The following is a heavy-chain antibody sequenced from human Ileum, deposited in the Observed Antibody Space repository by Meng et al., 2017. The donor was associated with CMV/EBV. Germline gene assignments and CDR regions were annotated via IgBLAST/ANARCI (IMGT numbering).Heavy chain of an antibody. J-gene: IGHJ4*02. V-gene: IGHV4-39*07. CDR2: MYHSGST. D-gene: IGHD6-19*01. CDR3: ARWRSSGWYFFDF. Sequence: QLQLQESGPGLVKPSETLSLTCSVTGGSVSGNTYYWAWIRQSPGEGLEWIGSMYHSGSTYHNPSLKSRVTISVDTSKNQFSLKLNSVTAADTAVYYCARWRSSGWYFFDFWGQGTLVTVSS. CDR1: GGSVSGNTYY.